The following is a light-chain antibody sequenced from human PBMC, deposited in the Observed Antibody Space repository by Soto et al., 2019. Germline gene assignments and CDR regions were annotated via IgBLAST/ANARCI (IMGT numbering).Light chain of an antibody. CDR1: SSDVGTYDF. V-gene: IGLV2-11*01. CDR3: CLYAVTFYV. Sequence: HSALTQPRSVSGSPGQSVTISCTGTSSDVGTYDFVSWYQQHPGKAPRLMIFDVSERPSGVPDRFSGSKSGNTASLTISGLQAEDEADYYCCLYAVTFYVFGTGTKVTVL. CDR2: DVS. J-gene: IGLJ1*01.